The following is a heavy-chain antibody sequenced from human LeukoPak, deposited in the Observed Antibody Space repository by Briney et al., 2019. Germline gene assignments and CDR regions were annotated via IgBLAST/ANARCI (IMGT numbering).Heavy chain of an antibody. Sequence: SETLSLTCTVSGGSISSSSYYWGWIRQPPGKGLEWIGSIYYSGSTYYNPSLKSRVTISVDTSKNQFSLKLSSVTAADTAVYYCARAAAGFDYWGQGTLVTVSS. CDR3: ARAAAGFDY. J-gene: IGHJ4*02. CDR1: GGSISSSSYY. D-gene: IGHD6-13*01. CDR2: IYYSGST. V-gene: IGHV4-39*07.